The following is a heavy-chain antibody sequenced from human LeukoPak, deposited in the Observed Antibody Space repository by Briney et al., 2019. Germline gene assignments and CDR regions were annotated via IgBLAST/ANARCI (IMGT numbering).Heavy chain of an antibody. CDR2: IWHDGTNE. D-gene: IGHD3-3*01. Sequence: GGSLRLSCVASGFTFSTYGMHWVRQAPGKGLEWVSLIWHDGTNEYYPNSVRGRFIISRDNSRNTVYLQMNSLRAEDTAVYYCVRDLDQNDFGSVYWREGFDSWGEGTMVFVSS. CDR3: VRDLDQNDFGSVYWREGFDS. CDR1: GFTFSTYG. V-gene: IGHV3-33*01. J-gene: IGHJ3*02.